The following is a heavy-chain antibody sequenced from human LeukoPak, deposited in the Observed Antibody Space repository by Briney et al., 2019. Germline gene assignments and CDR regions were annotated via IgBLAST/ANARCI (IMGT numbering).Heavy chain of an antibody. CDR3: AKDSDYGGNSGRFDY. CDR2: ISGSGGST. V-gene: IGHV3-23*01. CDR1: GFTFSSYS. J-gene: IGHJ4*02. D-gene: IGHD4-17*01. Sequence: GGSLRLSCAASGFTFSSYSMNWVRQAPGKGLEWVSAISGSGGSTYYADSVKGRFTISRDNSKNTLYLQMNSLRAEDTAVYYCAKDSDYGGNSGRFDYWGQGTLVTVSS.